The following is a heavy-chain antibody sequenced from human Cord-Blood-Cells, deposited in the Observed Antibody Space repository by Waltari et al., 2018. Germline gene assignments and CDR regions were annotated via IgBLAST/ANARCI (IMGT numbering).Heavy chain of an antibody. V-gene: IGHV4-59*01. Sequence: QVQLQESGPGLVKPSETLSLTCTVSGGSISSSYWSWIRQPPGKGLAWIGYIDYSGSTNPHPARKGRVTISVDTTKNQFSLKRSAVTAADTAVYYCAREIPTMYSSSWFDYGGQGTLVTVSS. CDR2: IDYSGST. CDR3: AREIPTMYSSSWFDY. CDR1: GGSISSSY. J-gene: IGHJ4*02. D-gene: IGHD6-13*01.